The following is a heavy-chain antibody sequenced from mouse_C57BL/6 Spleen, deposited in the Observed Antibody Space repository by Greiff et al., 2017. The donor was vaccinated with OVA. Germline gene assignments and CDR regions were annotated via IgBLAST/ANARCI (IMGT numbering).Heavy chain of an antibody. CDR1: GFTFSSYA. CDR3: ARDRDYYGSSPYAMDY. Sequence: EVKLVESGGGLVKPGGSLKLSCAASGFTFSSYAMSWVRQTPEKRLAWVATISDGGSYTYYPDNVKGRFTISRDNAKNNLYLQMSHLKSEDTAMYYCARDRDYYGSSPYAMDYWGQGTSVTVSS. CDR2: ISDGGSYT. V-gene: IGHV5-4*01. J-gene: IGHJ4*01. D-gene: IGHD1-1*01.